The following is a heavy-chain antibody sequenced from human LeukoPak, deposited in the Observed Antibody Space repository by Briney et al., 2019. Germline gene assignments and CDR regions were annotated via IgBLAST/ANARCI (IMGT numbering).Heavy chain of an antibody. D-gene: IGHD2-15*01. V-gene: IGHV3-23*01. J-gene: IGHJ4*02. CDR2: VSGSGSST. CDR1: GFPFSSYW. CDR3: VSKSSDY. Sequence: GGSLRLSCVASGFPFSSYWMTWVRQAPGKGLEWVSAVSGSGSSTYYADSVKDRFTISRDNSKNTLYLQMNSLRAEDTAVYYCVSKSSDYWGQGTLVTVSS.